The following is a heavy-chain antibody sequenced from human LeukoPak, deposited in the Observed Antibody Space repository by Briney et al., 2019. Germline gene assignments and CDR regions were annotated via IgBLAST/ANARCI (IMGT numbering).Heavy chain of an antibody. CDR1: GGSISSGSYY. Sequence: SETLSLTCTVSGGSISSGSYYWSWIRQPAGKGLEWIGRIYTSGSTNYNPSLKNRVTISVDTSKNQFSLKLSSVTAADTAVYYCASTGPASYFDYWGQGTLVTVSS. J-gene: IGHJ4*02. CDR2: IYTSGST. CDR3: ASTGPASYFDY. D-gene: IGHD4-17*01. V-gene: IGHV4-61*02.